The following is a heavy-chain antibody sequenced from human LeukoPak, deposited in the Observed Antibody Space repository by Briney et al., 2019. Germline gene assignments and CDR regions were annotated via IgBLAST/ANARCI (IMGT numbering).Heavy chain of an antibody. J-gene: IGHJ6*02. V-gene: IGHV4-34*01. Sequence: SETLSLTCAVYGGSFSGYYWSWIRQPPGKGLEWIGEINHSGSTNYNPSLKNRVTISVDTSKNQFSLKLSSVTAADTAVYYCARAARIDPYYYGMDVWGQGTTVTVSS. D-gene: IGHD2-15*01. CDR3: ARAARIDPYYYGMDV. CDR2: INHSGST. CDR1: GGSFSGYY.